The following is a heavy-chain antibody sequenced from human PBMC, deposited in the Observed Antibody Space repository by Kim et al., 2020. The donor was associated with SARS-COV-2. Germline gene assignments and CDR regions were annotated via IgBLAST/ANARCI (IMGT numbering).Heavy chain of an antibody. J-gene: IGHJ3*02. CDR1: GFTFSGSA. CDR2: IRSKANNYAT. D-gene: IGHD3-22*01. Sequence: GGSLRLSCAASGFTFSGSAMHWVRQASGKGLEWVGRIRSKANNYATAYASSVKGRFTISRDDSKNTAYLQMNSLKTEDTAVYYCTRVPPDYDKFYDTFDIWGQRTMVTVSS. V-gene: IGHV3-73*01. CDR3: TRVPPDYDKFYDTFDI.